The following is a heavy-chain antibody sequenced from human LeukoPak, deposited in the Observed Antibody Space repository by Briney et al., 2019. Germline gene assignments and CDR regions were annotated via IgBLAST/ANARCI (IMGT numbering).Heavy chain of an antibody. CDR2: INPNSGGT. D-gene: IGHD1-26*01. CDR1: GYTFTGYY. Sequence: ASVKVSCKASGYTFTGYYMHWVRQAPGQGLEWMGWINPNSGGTNYAQKFQGWVTMTRDTSISTAYMELSRLRSDDTAVYYCARGGYSGSYYGQYYYYYGMDVWGQGTTDTVSS. J-gene: IGHJ6*02. CDR3: ARGGYSGSYYGQYYYYYGMDV. V-gene: IGHV1-2*04.